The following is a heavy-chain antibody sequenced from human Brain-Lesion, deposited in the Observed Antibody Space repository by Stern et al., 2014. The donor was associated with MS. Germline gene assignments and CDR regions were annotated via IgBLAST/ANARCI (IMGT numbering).Heavy chain of an antibody. CDR3: AADPTTGSSSWYYIPNWFDP. Sequence: QMQLVQSGPEVKKPGTSVKVSCKASGFTFTSSAVQWVRQARGQRLEWIGWIVVGRGNTNYAQKFQERVTITRDMSTSTAYMELSSLRSEDTAVYYCAADPTTGSSSWYYIPNWFDPWGQGTLVTVSS. D-gene: IGHD6-13*01. CDR2: IVVGRGNT. V-gene: IGHV1-58*01. J-gene: IGHJ5*02. CDR1: GFTFTSSA.